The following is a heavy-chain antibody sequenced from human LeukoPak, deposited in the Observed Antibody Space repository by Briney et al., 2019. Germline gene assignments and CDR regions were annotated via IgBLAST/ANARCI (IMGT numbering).Heavy chain of an antibody. V-gene: IGHV4-34*01. CDR2: INHSGST. J-gene: IGHJ4*02. CDR1: GGSFSGYY. CDR3: ARTYYYGSGSYYPPSYYFDY. Sequence: SETLSLTCAVYGGSFSGYYWSWIRQPPGKGLEWIGEINHSGSTNYNPSLKSRVTISVGTSKNQFSLKLSSVTAADTAVYYCARTYYYGSGSYYPPSYYFDYWGQGTLVTVSS. D-gene: IGHD3-10*01.